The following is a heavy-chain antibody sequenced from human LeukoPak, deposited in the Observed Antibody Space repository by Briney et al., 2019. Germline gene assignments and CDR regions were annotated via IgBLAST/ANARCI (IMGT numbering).Heavy chain of an antibody. CDR3: AKGQGLAAAGLFDY. V-gene: IGHV3-23*01. CDR1: GFTFRSYA. CDR2: ISGSGGST. J-gene: IGHJ4*02. D-gene: IGHD6-13*01. Sequence: QPGGSLLLSCAASGFTFRSYAMSWVRQAPGKGLEWVSAISGSGGSTYYADSVKGRFTISRDNSKNTLYLQMNSLRAEDTAVYYCAKGQGLAAAGLFDYWGQGTLVTVSS.